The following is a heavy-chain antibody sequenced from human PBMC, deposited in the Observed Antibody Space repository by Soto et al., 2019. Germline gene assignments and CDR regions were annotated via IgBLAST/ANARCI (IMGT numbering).Heavy chain of an antibody. D-gene: IGHD6-13*01. J-gene: IGHJ5*02. V-gene: IGHV4-31*03. CDR1: VAFVSSAAFH. CDR3: ARRSATGTRWFDP. Sequence: PSETRSLTCTVSVAFVSSAAFHWSWVRQHPGQGLEWIASMAYRGITYSNTSLKSRLSMSVDTSKNHFSLNLRYVTAADTAVCHCARRSATGTRWFDPWRQGTLVTVSS. CDR2: MAYRGIT.